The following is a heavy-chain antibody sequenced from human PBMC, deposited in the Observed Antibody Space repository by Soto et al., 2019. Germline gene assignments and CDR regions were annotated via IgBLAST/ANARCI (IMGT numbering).Heavy chain of an antibody. CDR1: GYTFPDYY. D-gene: IGHD6-13*01. CDR3: ARGPKQIPRHSNSWFVPDY. V-gene: IGHV1-2*02. CDR2: INPKSGDT. J-gene: IGHJ4*02. Sequence: QLHLVQSGAEVKKPGASVRVSCKASGYTFPDYYIHWVRQAPGQGLEWMGWINPKSGDTNSDQKFQRSITMTSDSSITTAYLELSSLRSDDTAVYYCARGPKQIPRHSNSWFVPDYWGQGSLVTVAS.